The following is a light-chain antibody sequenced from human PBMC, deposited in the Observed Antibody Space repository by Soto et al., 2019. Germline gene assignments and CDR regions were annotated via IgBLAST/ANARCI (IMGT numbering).Light chain of an antibody. Sequence: SYELTQPPSVSVAPGKTARITCGGNNIGSKSVHWYQQKPGHAPVLVIYYDSDRPSWIPERFSGSNSGNTATLTISRVEGGDEADYYCKVWDSSSDHYVFGTGTKLTVL. CDR3: KVWDSSSDHYV. J-gene: IGLJ1*01. CDR1: NIGSKS. CDR2: YDS. V-gene: IGLV3-21*04.